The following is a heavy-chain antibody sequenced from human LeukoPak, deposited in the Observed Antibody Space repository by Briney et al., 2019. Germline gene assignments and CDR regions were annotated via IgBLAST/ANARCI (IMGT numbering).Heavy chain of an antibody. CDR2: ISHHGSDK. V-gene: IGHV3-30*18. D-gene: IGHD1-26*01. CDR3: GKSGNRIVGATGSLDY. J-gene: IGHJ4*02. CDR1: GFTFSTYA. Sequence: PGGSLRLSCAASGFTFSTYAMYWARQAPGPGLEWVAVISHHGSDKYYADSVKGRFTISRDNSKNTLYLQMNSLRAEDTAVYYCGKSGNRIVGATGSLDYWGQGTLVTVSS.